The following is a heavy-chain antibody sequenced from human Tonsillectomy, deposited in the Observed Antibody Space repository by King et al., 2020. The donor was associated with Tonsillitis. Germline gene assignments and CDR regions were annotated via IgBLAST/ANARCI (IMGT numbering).Heavy chain of an antibody. CDR2: IGTAGDT. Sequence: VQLVESGGGLVQPGGSLRLSCAASGFTFSSYDMHWVRQATGKGLEWVSAIGTAGDTYYPGSVKGRFTISRENAKNSLYLQMNSLRAEDTAVYYCARGRPFWVVVPASGAYYMDVWGKGTTVTVSS. D-gene: IGHD2-2*01. CDR3: ARGRPFWVVVPASGAYYMDV. CDR1: GFTFSSYD. J-gene: IGHJ6*03. V-gene: IGHV3-13*01.